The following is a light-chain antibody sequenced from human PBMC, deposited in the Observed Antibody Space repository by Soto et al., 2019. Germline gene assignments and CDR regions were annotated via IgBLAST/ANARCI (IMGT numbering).Light chain of an antibody. CDR3: QQSFTIPYT. CDR2: SAS. CDR1: QSISRW. V-gene: IGKV1-39*01. J-gene: IGKJ2*01. Sequence: DIQMTQSPSTLSASVGDRVTITCRASQSISRWLAWYQKKPGKAPNLLIHSASTLRSGVPSRFSGSGSGTDFSLTISSLQPEDFASYHCQQSFTIPYTFGQGTNVAIK.